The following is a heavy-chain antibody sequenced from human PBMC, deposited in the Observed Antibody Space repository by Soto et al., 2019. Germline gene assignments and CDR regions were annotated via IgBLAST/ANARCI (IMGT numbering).Heavy chain of an antibody. J-gene: IGHJ4*02. V-gene: IGHV3-33*01. CDR3: AREVVAAFGLFDY. Sequence: PGGALRLSCAASGFTFSRYGMHWVRQAPGKGLEWVAVIWYDGSNKYYADSVKGRFTISRDNSKNTLYLQMNSLRAEDTAVYYCAREVVAAFGLFDYWGQGTLVTVSS. CDR1: GFTFSRYG. D-gene: IGHD2-15*01. CDR2: IWYDGSNK.